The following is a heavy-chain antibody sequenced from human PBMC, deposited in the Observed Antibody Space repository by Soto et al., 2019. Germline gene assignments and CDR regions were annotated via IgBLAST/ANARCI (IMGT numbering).Heavy chain of an antibody. Sequence: EVQLVESGGGLVKPGGSLRLSCAASGFTFSSYSMNWVRQAPGKGLEWVSSISSSSSYIYYADSVKGRFTISRDNAKNSLYLQQTGLSAEDTAVYYCARAAIAMIVVVTDDAFDIWGQGPMVTVSS. J-gene: IGHJ3*02. CDR3: ARAAIAMIVVVTDDAFDI. CDR2: ISSSSSYI. V-gene: IGHV3-21*01. CDR1: GFTFSSYS. D-gene: IGHD3-22*01.